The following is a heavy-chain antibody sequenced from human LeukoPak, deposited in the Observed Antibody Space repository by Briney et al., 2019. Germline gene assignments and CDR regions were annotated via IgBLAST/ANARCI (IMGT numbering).Heavy chain of an antibody. CDR2: IKQDESEK. V-gene: IGHV3-7*01. D-gene: IGHD6-19*01. CDR1: GFTFSSYW. Sequence: PGGSLRLSCATPGFTFSSYWMTWVRQAPGKGLEWVANIKQDESEKYYVDSVKGRFTISRDNAKNTLYLQMNSLRAEDTAVYYCARGADTGYSSDSWGQGTLVTVSS. CDR3: ARGADTGYSSDS. J-gene: IGHJ5*02.